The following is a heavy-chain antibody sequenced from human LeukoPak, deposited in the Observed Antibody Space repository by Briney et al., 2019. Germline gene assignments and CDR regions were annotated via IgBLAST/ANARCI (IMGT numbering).Heavy chain of an antibody. Sequence: GGSLRLSCAASGFTFSTYAMDWVRQARGKGLQWVSAFSRRGTTHYADSVRGRFTISRDNSENTLYLQMDSLRADDTAIYYCARERAGTSGWYTVDYWGQGTLVTVSS. CDR3: ARERAGTSGWYTVDY. V-gene: IGHV3-23*01. D-gene: IGHD6-13*01. CDR2: FSRRGTT. CDR1: GFTFSTYA. J-gene: IGHJ4*02.